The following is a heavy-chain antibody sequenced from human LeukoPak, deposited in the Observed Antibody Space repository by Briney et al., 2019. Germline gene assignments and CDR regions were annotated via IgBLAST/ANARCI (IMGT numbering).Heavy chain of an antibody. CDR3: ARRATNWISRFLESTPHYYSAFDI. D-gene: IGHD3-3*01. J-gene: IGHJ3*02. Sequence: PSETLSLTCTVSGGSISSSSYYWGWIRQPPGKGLEWIGSIYYSGSTYYNPSLKSRVTISVDTSKNQFSLKLSSVTAADTAVYYCARRATNWISRFLESTPHYYSAFDIWGQGTMVTVSS. V-gene: IGHV4-39*01. CDR2: IYYSGST. CDR1: GGSISSSSYY.